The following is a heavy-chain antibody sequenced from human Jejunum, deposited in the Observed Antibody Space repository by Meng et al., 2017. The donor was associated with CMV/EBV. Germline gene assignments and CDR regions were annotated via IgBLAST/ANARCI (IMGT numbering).Heavy chain of an antibody. CDR2: INWNGGST. CDR1: GVTFSDYY. D-gene: IGHD6-19*01. Sequence: SGVTFSDYYMGWVRQAPGKGLEWVSGINWNGGSTGYADSVKGRFTISRDNAKNSLYLQMNSLRAEDTALYYCARARSSGWYGGANYWGQGTLVTVSS. V-gene: IGHV3-20*03. CDR3: ARARSSGWYGGANY. J-gene: IGHJ4*02.